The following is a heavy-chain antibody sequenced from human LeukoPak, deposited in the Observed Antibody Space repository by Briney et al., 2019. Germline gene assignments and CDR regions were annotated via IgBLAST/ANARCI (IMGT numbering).Heavy chain of an antibody. CDR3: ARDGGRPNNWFDP. J-gene: IGHJ5*02. V-gene: IGHV4-59*12. CDR1: GGSISSYY. CDR2: IYYSGST. Sequence: SETLSLTCTVSGGSISSYYWSWIRQPPGKGLEWIGYIYYSGSTNYNPSLKSRVTISVDTSKNQFSLKLSSVTAADTAVYYCARDGGRPNNWFDPWGQGTLVTVSS. D-gene: IGHD3-3*01.